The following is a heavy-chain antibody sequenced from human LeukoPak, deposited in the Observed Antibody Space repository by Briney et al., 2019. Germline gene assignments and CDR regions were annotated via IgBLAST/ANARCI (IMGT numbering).Heavy chain of an antibody. J-gene: IGHJ4*02. D-gene: IGHD2-2*01. CDR2: ISSSGSTI. CDR1: GFTLNRYE. Sequence: GGSLRLSCVASGFTLNRYEMKWVRQAPGKGLEWVSHISSSGSTIYYADSVKGRFTISRDNAKNSLYLQMNSLRAEDTAVYYCARRYCSSTSCLLDYWGQGTLVTVSS. V-gene: IGHV3-48*03. CDR3: ARRYCSSTSCLLDY.